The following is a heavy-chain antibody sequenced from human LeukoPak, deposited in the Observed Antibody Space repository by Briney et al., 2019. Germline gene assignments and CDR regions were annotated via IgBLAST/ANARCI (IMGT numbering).Heavy chain of an antibody. V-gene: IGHV3-64*01. D-gene: IGHD4-23*01. CDR1: GFTFSSYA. CDR2: ISSNGGST. CDR3: ARDNRYDYGGNNDDDAFDI. Sequence: GGSLRLSCAASGFTFSSYAMHWVSQAPGKGREYVSAISSNGGSTYYANSGKGRFTISRDNSKNTLYLQMGSLRAEDMAVYYCARDNRYDYGGNNDDDAFDIWGQGTMVTVSS. J-gene: IGHJ3*02.